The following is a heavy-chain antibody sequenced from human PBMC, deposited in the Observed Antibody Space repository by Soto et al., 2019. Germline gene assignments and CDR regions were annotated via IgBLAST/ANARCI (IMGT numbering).Heavy chain of an antibody. Sequence: GGSLRLSCAASGFTFSSYWMHWVRQAPGKGLVWVSRINSDGSSTSYADSVKGRFTISRDNAKNTLYLQMNSLRAEDTAVYYCARAETRLLWFGEPIPGHLGYCSGGSCYSDYYYYGMGVWGQGTTVTVSS. J-gene: IGHJ6*02. D-gene: IGHD2-15*01. CDR3: ARAETRLLWFGEPIPGHLGYCSGGSCYSDYYYYGMGV. CDR2: INSDGSST. V-gene: IGHV3-74*01. CDR1: GFTFSSYW.